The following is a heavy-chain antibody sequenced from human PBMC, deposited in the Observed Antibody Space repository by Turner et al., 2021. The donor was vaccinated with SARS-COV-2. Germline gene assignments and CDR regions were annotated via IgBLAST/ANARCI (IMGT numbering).Heavy chain of an antibody. J-gene: IGHJ3*02. CDR2: INHSGST. V-gene: IGHV4-34*01. CDR1: GGSFSGYY. D-gene: IGHD5-12*01. CDR3: ASGDVDIVAIPNSGDAFDI. Sequence: QVQLQRWGAGLLKPSETLSLTCAVYGGSFSGYYWSWIRQPPGNGLEWIGEINHSGSTNYNPSLKSRVTISVDTSKNQFSLKLSSVTAADTSVYYCASGDVDIVAIPNSGDAFDIWGQGTMVTVSS.